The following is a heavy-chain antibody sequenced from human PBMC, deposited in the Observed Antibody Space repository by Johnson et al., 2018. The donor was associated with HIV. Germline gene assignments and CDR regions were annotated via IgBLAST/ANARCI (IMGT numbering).Heavy chain of an antibody. CDR1: GFTLSSYV. CDR3: AKGGGSSWSDAFDI. D-gene: IGHD6-13*01. Sequence: QVSSVESGGGVVQPGRSLRLSCAVSGFTLSSYVMHWVRQAPGKGLAWVAFIRYDGSSKYYEDSVRGRFTISRDNSKNTLYLQMNSLRAEDTAVYFCAKGGGSSWSDAFDIWGQGTMVTVSS. J-gene: IGHJ3*02. V-gene: IGHV3-30*02. CDR2: IRYDGSSK.